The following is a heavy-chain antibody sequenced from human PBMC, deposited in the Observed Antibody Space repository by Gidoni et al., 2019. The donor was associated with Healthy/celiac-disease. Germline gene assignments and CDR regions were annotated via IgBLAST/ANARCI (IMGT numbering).Heavy chain of an antibody. Sequence: QVQLQESGPGLVKPSGTLSLTCAVSGGAISISNWWSWVRQPPGKGLEWIGEIYHSGDTTYNPSLKSRVTISVDKSKNQFSLKLSSVTAADTAVYYCARPTRGYSSSPRTGAFDIWGQGTMVTVSS. CDR1: GGAISISNW. D-gene: IGHD6-6*01. CDR2: IYHSGDT. CDR3: ARPTRGYSSSPRTGAFDI. V-gene: IGHV4-4*02. J-gene: IGHJ3*02.